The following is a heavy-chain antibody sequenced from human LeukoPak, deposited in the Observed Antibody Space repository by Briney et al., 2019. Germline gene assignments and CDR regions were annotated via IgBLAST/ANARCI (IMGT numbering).Heavy chain of an antibody. CDR1: GGSFSGYY. Sequence: SETLSLTCAVYGGSFSGYYWSWIRQPPGKGLEWIGEINHSGSTNYNPSLKSRVTISVDTSKNQFSLKLSSVTAADTAVYYCARGSIVVATFFDYWGQGALVTVSS. J-gene: IGHJ4*02. CDR2: INHSGST. V-gene: IGHV4-34*01. CDR3: ARGSIVVATFFDY. D-gene: IGHD3-22*01.